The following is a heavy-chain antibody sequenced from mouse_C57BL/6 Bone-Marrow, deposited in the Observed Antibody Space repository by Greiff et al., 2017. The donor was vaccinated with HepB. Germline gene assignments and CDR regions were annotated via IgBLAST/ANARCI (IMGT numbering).Heavy chain of an antibody. Sequence: EVQLQQSGTVLARPGASVKMSCKPSGYTFTSYWMHWVKQRPGQGLEWIGAIYPGNSDTSYNQKFKGKAKLTAVTSASTAYMELSSLTNEDSAVYYCTIGYYGNYPMDYWGQGTSVTVSS. CDR1: GYTFTSYW. V-gene: IGHV1-5*01. D-gene: IGHD2-1*01. CDR3: TIGYYGNYPMDY. CDR2: IYPGNSDT. J-gene: IGHJ4*01.